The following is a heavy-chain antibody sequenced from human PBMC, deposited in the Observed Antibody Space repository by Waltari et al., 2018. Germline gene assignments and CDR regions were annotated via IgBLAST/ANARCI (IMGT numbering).Heavy chain of an antibody. Sequence: QLQLQESGPGLVKPSETLSLTCTVSGGSISSSSYYWGWIRQPPGRGLEWIGSSYYSGSTYYNPSLKSRVTISVDTSKNQFSLKLSSVTAADTAVYYCARRPRSIAAAGPSDYWGQGTLVTVSS. CDR1: GGSISSSSYY. J-gene: IGHJ4*02. V-gene: IGHV4-39*01. CDR2: SYYSGST. CDR3: ARRPRSIAAAGPSDY. D-gene: IGHD6-13*01.